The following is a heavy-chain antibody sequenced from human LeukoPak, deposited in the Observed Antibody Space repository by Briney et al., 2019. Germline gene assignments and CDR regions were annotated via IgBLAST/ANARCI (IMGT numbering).Heavy chain of an antibody. J-gene: IGHJ4*02. V-gene: IGHV3-21*01. CDR1: GFTFSRYW. D-gene: IGHD3-16*01. CDR2: ISSSSSYI. CDR3: ARDRGVRLGGFDY. Sequence: GGSLRLSCAASGFTFSRYWMSWVRQAPGKGLEWVSSISSSSSYIYYADSVKGRFTISRDNAKNSLYLQMNSLRAEDTAVYYCARDRGVRLGGFDYWGQGTLVTVSS.